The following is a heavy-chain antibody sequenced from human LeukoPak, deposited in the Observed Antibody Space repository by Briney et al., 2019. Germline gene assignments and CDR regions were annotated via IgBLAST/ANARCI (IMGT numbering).Heavy chain of an antibody. CDR3: ARAGVATILGNFDY. V-gene: IGHV3-21*06. D-gene: IGHD5-12*01. CDR1: GFTFSTYA. CDR2: IDSSRSYI. Sequence: GGSLRLSCADSGFTFSTYAMTRVRQAPGKGLEWVSSIDSSRSYIYYADSVKGRFTISRDNAKNSLYLQMNSLRAEDTAVYYCARAGVATILGNFDYWGQGALVTVSS. J-gene: IGHJ4*02.